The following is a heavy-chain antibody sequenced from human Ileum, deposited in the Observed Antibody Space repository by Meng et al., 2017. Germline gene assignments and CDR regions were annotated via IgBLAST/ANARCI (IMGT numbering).Heavy chain of an antibody. D-gene: IGHD6-13*01. CDR1: GYSTSSGYY. J-gene: IGHJ4*02. CDR3: ARSVMAAGRTDLYYFDY. CDR2: IHHSGIT. Sequence: GSLRLSCTVSGYSTSSGYYWGWIRQPPGKGLEWIGSIHHSGITYYNPSLNSRVSVSVDTSENQFSLKLTSVTAADTALYYCARSVMAAGRTDLYYFDYWGQGTLVTVSS. V-gene: IGHV4-38-2*02.